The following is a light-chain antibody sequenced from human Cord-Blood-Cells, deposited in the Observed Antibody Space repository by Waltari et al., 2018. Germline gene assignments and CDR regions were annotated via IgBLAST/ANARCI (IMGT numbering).Light chain of an antibody. CDR3: QQRSNWPPLT. CDR2: DAS. V-gene: IGKV3-11*01. J-gene: IGKJ4*01. CDR1: QSVSSY. Sequence: EIVLTQSPATLSLSPGERATLSCRVSQSVSSYLAWYQQKPGQAPRLLIYDASNSATGIPARFSGSGSGTDFTFTISSLEPEDFAVYYCQQRSNWPPLTFGGGTKVEIK.